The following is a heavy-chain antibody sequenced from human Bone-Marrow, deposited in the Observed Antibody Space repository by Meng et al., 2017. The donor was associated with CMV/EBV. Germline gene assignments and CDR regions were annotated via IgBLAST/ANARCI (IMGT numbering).Heavy chain of an antibody. CDR3: ASGGNPAGYYYGMDV. V-gene: IGHV1-2*02. Sequence: ASVKVSCKASGYTFTGYYMHWVRQAPGQGLERMGWINPNSGGTNYAQKFQGRVTMTRDTSISTAYMELSRLRSDDTAVYYCASGGNPAGYYYGMDVWGQGTTVTVSS. J-gene: IGHJ6*02. CDR2: INPNSGGT. D-gene: IGHD4-23*01. CDR1: GYTFTGYY.